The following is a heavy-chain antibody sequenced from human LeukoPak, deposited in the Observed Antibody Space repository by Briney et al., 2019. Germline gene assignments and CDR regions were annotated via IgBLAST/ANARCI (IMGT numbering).Heavy chain of an antibody. CDR3: ATYTGDWYFDL. J-gene: IGHJ2*01. V-gene: IGHV4-31*03. CDR2: IFYSGRT. CDR1: GGSVSSRGHF. Sequence: PSQTLSLTCTVSGGSVSSRGHFWSWVRQHPGKGLEWIGNIFYSGRTHYNASLRSRVTLSVDTSKNQFSLKVTSVTAADTAVYYCATYTGDWYFDLWGRGTLVTVSS. D-gene: IGHD1-14*01.